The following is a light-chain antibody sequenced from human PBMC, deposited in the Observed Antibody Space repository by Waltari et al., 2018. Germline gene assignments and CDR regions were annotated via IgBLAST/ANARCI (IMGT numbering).Light chain of an antibody. V-gene: IGLV2-23*01. CDR3: CSYAGSWV. Sequence: QSALTPPASVSGSRGQSITISCTGTHPDVGTYNIVSWYQQHPGKAPKLMIYEDNNRPSGVSSRFSGSRSGNTASLTISGLQPEDEADYYCCSYAGSWVFGGWTKLTVL. J-gene: IGLJ3*02. CDR1: HPDVGTYNI. CDR2: EDN.